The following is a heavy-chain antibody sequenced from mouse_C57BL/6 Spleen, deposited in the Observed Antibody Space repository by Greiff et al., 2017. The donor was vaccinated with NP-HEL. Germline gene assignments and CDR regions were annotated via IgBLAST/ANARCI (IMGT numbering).Heavy chain of an antibody. J-gene: IGHJ1*03. CDR2: ITSGGSYT. CDR3: ARGGGPDWYFDV. V-gene: IGHV5-6*02. Sequence: EVKLVESGGDLVKPGGSLKLSCAASGFTFSSYGMSWVRQTSDKRLEWVATITSGGSYTYYPDSVKGRFTISRDNAKNTLYLQMSSLKSEDTAMYYCARGGGPDWYFDVWGTGTTVTVSS. CDR1: GFTFSSYG.